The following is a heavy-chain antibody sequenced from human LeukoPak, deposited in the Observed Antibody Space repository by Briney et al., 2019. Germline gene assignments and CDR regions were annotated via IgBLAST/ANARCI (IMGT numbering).Heavy chain of an antibody. V-gene: IGHV3-21*04. Sequence: KPGGSLRLSCAASGFTFSSYTMNWVRQAPGKGLEYVSSISSSSSHIYYADSVKGRFTISRDNTKDSLYLQMNSLRVEDTAVFYCARDQYDTWSRRGNFDSWGQGTLVIVSS. J-gene: IGHJ4*02. CDR2: ISSSSSHI. D-gene: IGHD3-3*01. CDR3: ARDQYDTWSRRGNFDS. CDR1: GFTFSSYT.